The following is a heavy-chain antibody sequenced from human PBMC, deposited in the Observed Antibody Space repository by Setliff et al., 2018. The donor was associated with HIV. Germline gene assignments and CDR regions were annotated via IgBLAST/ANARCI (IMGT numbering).Heavy chain of an antibody. V-gene: IGHV1-18*01. CDR2: ISAYNGNT. Sequence: GGSVKVSCKASGYTFTSYGISWVRQAPGQGLEWMGWISAYNGNTNYAQKLQGRVTMTRNTSISTAYMELSSLRSEDTAIYYCARGHSGNDYWGQGTLVTVSS. J-gene: IGHJ4*02. CDR3: ARGHSGNDY. CDR1: GYTFTSYG. D-gene: IGHD1-1*01.